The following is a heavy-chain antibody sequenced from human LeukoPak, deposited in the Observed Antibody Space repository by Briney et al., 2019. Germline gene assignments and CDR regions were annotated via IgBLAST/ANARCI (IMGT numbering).Heavy chain of an antibody. V-gene: IGHV4-59*01. CDR1: GGSISGYY. Sequence: SETLSLTCTVSGGSISGYYWSLIRQPPGKGLGWIGYIYYSGSTNYNPSLKSRATLSVDTSKNQFSLKLSSVTTADTAVYYCARSPGRGGDYWGQGTLVTVSS. J-gene: IGHJ4*02. CDR2: IYYSGST. D-gene: IGHD3-10*01. CDR3: ARSPGRGGDY.